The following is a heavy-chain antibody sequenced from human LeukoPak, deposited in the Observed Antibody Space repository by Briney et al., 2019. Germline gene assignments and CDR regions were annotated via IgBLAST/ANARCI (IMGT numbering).Heavy chain of an antibody. J-gene: IGHJ3*02. CDR2: IIPIFGTA. CDR1: GYTFTSYA. Sequence: SVKVSCKASGYTFTSYAMHWVRQAPGQGLEWMGGIIPIFGTANYAQKFQGRVTITADESTSTAYMELSSLRSEDTAVYYCASYCSSTSCESGAFDIRGQGTMVTVSS. V-gene: IGHV1-69*13. D-gene: IGHD2-2*01. CDR3: ASYCSSTSCESGAFDI.